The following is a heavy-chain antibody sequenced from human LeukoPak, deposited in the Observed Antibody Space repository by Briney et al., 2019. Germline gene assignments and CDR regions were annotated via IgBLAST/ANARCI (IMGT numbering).Heavy chain of an antibody. CDR1: GGSFSGYY. CDR3: ARDRSRTQLRD. V-gene: IGHV4-34*01. D-gene: IGHD3-16*02. J-gene: IGHJ4*02. CDR2: INHSGST. Sequence: PSETLSLTCAVYGGSFSGYYWSWIRQPPGKGLEWIGEINHSGSTNYNPSLKSRVTISVDTSKNQFSLKLSSVTAADTAVYCCARDRSRTQLRDWGQGTLVTVSS.